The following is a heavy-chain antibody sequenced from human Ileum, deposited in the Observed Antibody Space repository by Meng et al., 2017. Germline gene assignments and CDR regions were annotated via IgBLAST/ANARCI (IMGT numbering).Heavy chain of an antibody. V-gene: IGHV4-4*07. Sequence: QAHLQESGRGLVKPSEPLSLTCTVSGGAISSYYWSWIRQPAGKGLEWIGRIYTSGSTNYNPSLKSRVTMSVDTSKNQFSLKLSSVTAADTAVYYCARDVVPTVTYYYNWFDPWGQGTLVTVSS. D-gene: IGHD4-17*01. CDR3: ARDVVPTVTYYYNWFDP. CDR1: GGAISSYY. CDR2: IYTSGST. J-gene: IGHJ5*02.